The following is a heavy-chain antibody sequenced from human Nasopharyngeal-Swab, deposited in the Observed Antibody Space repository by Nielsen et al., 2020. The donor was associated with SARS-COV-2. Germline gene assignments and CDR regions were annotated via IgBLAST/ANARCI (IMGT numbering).Heavy chain of an antibody. CDR1: GFTFAEYD. D-gene: IGHD3-3*01. Sequence: GGSLRLSCAASGFTFAEYDMHWVRQAPGKGLEWVSGIKWSSGSIGYADSVKGRFTISRDNAKNSLYLQMNSLRVEDTALYYCTKTFWSGYYLFDYWGQGTLVTVSS. CDR3: TKTFWSGYYLFDY. CDR2: IKWSSGSI. J-gene: IGHJ4*02. V-gene: IGHV3-9*01.